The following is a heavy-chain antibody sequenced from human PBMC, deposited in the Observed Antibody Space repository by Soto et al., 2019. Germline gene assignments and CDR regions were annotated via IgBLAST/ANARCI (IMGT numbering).Heavy chain of an antibody. CDR1: GFTFSSYG. D-gene: IGHD4-17*01. Sequence: ESGGGVVQPGRSLRLSCAASGFTFSSYGMHWVRQAPGNGLEWVAVIWYDGSNKYYADSVKGRFTISSDNSKNTLYLQMNSLRAEDTAVYYCARDLIPVTYYYYGMDVWGQGTTVTVSS. V-gene: IGHV3-33*01. CDR3: ARDLIPVTYYYYGMDV. CDR2: IWYDGSNK. J-gene: IGHJ6*02.